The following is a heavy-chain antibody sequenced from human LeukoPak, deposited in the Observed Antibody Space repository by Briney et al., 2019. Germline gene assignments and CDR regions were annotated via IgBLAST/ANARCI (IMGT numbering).Heavy chain of an antibody. Sequence: SQTLSLTCAISGDSVSSNSAACNWVRQSPSRGLEWHGRTYYRSKWYNDYAVSVKSRITINPDTSKNQFSLQLNSVTPEDTAVYYCARDKRGYYYGSGLNWFDPWGQGTLVTVSS. J-gene: IGHJ5*02. CDR1: GDSVSSNSAA. CDR3: ARDKRGYYYGSGLNWFDP. CDR2: TYYRSKWYN. V-gene: IGHV6-1*01. D-gene: IGHD3-10*01.